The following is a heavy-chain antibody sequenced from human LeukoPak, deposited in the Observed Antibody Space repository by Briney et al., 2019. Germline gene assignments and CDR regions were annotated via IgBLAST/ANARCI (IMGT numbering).Heavy chain of an antibody. CDR3: ARDHSSGFDY. CDR2: ISSSSSYI. J-gene: IGHJ4*02. Sequence: GVSLRLSCAASGFTFSSYSMNWVRQAPGKGLEWVSSISSSSSYIYYAYSVKGRFTIARDNAKNSLYLQMNSLRAEDTAVYYCARDHSSGFDYWGQGTLVTVSS. D-gene: IGHD6-19*01. CDR1: GFTFSSYS. V-gene: IGHV3-21*01.